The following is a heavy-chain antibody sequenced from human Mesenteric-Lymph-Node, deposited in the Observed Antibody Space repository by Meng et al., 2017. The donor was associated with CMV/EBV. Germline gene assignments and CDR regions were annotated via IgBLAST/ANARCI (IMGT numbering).Heavy chain of an antibody. D-gene: IGHD4-23*01. Sequence: AAAGFTFSSYWRSWVRQAPGKGLEWVANIKQDGSEKYYVDSVKGRFTISRDNAKNSLYLQMNSLRAEDTAVYYCASRGAVVTPLFDYWGQGTLVTVSS. CDR1: GFTFSSYW. CDR2: IKQDGSEK. CDR3: ASRGAVVTPLFDY. J-gene: IGHJ4*02. V-gene: IGHV3-7*01.